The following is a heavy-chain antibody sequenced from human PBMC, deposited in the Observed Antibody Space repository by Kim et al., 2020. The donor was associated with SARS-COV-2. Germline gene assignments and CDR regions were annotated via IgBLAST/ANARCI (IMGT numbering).Heavy chain of an antibody. CDR1: GFTFSNYW. Sequence: GGSLRLSCAAAGFTFSNYWMTWVRQAPGKGLEWVANINQDGSQQSYVDSVKGRFTTSRDNPRKSLYLQMNSLRAEDTAIYYCARDVDYGHSAEVDLDSWGQGTLVTVSS. CDR2: INQDGSQQ. CDR3: ARDVDYGHSAEVDLDS. V-gene: IGHV3-7*03. J-gene: IGHJ4*02. D-gene: IGHD3-10*01.